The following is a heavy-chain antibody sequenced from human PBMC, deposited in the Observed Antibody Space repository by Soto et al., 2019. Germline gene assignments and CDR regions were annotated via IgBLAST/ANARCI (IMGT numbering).Heavy chain of an antibody. J-gene: IGHJ4*02. D-gene: IGHD1-1*01. CDR2: ISYDGSNK. V-gene: IGHV3-30-3*01. CDR3: ARDRRYNWNDRDGYFDY. Sequence: QVQLVEAGGGVVQPGRSLRLSCAASGFTFSSYAMHWVRQAPGKGLEWVAVISYDGSNKYYADSVKGRFTISRDNSKNTLYLQMNSLRAEDTAVYYCARDRRYNWNDRDGYFDYWGQGTLVTVSS. CDR1: GFTFSSYA.